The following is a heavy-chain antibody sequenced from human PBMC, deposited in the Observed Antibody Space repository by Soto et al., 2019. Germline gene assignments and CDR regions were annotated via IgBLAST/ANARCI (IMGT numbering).Heavy chain of an antibody. J-gene: IGHJ4*02. Sequence: EVQLVESGGGLVQPGGSLRLSCAASGFTVSSNYMSWVRQAPGKGLEWVSVIYSGGSTYYADSVKGRFTISRDNSKITLYLQMNSLRAEDTAVYYCAREIPDIAVAVRGLDYWGQGTLVTVSS. CDR1: GFTVSSNY. D-gene: IGHD6-19*01. CDR3: AREIPDIAVAVRGLDY. V-gene: IGHV3-66*01. CDR2: IYSGGST.